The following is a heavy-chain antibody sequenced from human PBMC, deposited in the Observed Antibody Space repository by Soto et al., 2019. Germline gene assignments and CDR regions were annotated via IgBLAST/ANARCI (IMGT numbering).Heavy chain of an antibody. Sequence: SETLSLTCTVSGGSISSSSYYWGWIRQPPGKGLEWIGSIYYSGSTYYNPSLKSRVTISVDTSKNQFSLKLSSVTAADTAVYYSASHSDTAMATVHYWGQGTLVTVSS. CDR3: ASHSDTAMATVHY. J-gene: IGHJ4*02. CDR1: GGSISSSSYY. D-gene: IGHD5-18*01. V-gene: IGHV4-39*01. CDR2: IYYSGST.